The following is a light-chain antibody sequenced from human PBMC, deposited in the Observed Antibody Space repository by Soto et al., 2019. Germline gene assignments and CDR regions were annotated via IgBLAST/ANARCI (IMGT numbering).Light chain of an antibody. CDR1: QGISSW. CDR3: QQANSFPFT. V-gene: IGKV1-12*01. Sequence: DIQMTQSPSSVSASVGDRVTITCRASQGISSWLAWYQQKPAKAPKLLIYAASSLQSGVPSRFSGSGSGTDFPLIISSMQHDDFATYYSQQANSFPFTLGPGTKVDIK. J-gene: IGKJ3*01. CDR2: AAS.